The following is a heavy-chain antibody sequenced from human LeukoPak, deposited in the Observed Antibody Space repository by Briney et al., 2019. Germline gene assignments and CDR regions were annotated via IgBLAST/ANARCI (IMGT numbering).Heavy chain of an antibody. D-gene: IGHD3-10*01. Sequence: NTGESLNISCKGFGYRFTNYWIGWVRQMPGKGLEWMGIIYPGDSDTRYSPSFQGQVTISADKSINTAYLQWSSLKASDTAMYYCVLAGSGSYYFDYWGQGILVTVSS. J-gene: IGHJ4*02. CDR2: IYPGDSDT. V-gene: IGHV5-51*01. CDR3: VLAGSGSYYFDY. CDR1: GYRFTNYW.